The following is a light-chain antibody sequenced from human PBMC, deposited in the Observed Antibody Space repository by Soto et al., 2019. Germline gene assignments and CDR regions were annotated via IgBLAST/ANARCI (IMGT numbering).Light chain of an antibody. CDR2: YDS. CDR3: QVWDSIFDHRGV. Sequence: SYELTQPPSVSVAPGKTARITCGGNNIGSKSVHWYQQRPGQAPVLVIYYDSDRPSGIPERFSGSNSGNTATLTISGVEAGDEADYYCQVWDSIFDHRGVFGGGTKVTVL. J-gene: IGLJ2*01. CDR1: NIGSKS. V-gene: IGLV3-21*04.